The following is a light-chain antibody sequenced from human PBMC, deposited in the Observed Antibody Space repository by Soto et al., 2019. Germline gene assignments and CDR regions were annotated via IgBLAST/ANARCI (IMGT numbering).Light chain of an antibody. Sequence: SVLTQYPGILSLSPCEIASLSCGASQSLSSNFLAWHQQKPGQAPRLLIYGASSRATGIPDRFSGTGSETDFTLTINRLEPEDFAVYYCQQYENSPITFGQGTRLENK. CDR1: QSLSSNF. CDR2: GAS. V-gene: IGKV3-20*01. J-gene: IGKJ5*01. CDR3: QQYENSPIT.